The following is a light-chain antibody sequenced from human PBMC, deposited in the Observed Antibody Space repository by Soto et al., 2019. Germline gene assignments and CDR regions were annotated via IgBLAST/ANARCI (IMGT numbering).Light chain of an antibody. Sequence: IGMTQSPATLSVSPGERATLSCRASQSVSSLLAWYQQKPGQAPRLLIYGVSTRATGVPARFSGSGSGADFTLTISSLQPEDFAVYYCHQYDNWWTFGQGTKVDIK. V-gene: IGKV3-15*01. J-gene: IGKJ1*01. CDR2: GVS. CDR1: QSVSSL. CDR3: HQYDNWWT.